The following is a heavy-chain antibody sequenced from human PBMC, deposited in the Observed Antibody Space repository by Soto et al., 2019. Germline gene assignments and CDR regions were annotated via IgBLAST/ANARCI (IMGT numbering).Heavy chain of an antibody. J-gene: IGHJ4*02. CDR3: TRGRGIAAAGYFDY. CDR2: INPSGGST. D-gene: IGHD6-13*01. V-gene: IGHV1-46*03. CDR1: GYTFTSYY. Sequence: ASVKVSCKASGYTFTSYYMHWVRQAPGQGLEWMGIINPSGGSTSYAQKFQGRVTMTRDTSTSTDYMELSSLRSDDTAVYYCTRGRGIAAAGYFDYRAQRTLVTVSS.